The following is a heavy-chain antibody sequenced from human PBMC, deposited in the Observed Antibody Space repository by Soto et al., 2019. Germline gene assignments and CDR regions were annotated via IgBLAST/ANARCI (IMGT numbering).Heavy chain of an antibody. CDR1: GYSFTNYW. Sequence: GESLKISCKGSGYSFTNYWIGWVHQMPGKGLEWMGLIYPGDSDIRYSPSFQGQVTISADKSISTAYLQWSSLQASDTGMYYCTRHPPSPGDAFDVWGQGTMVTVSS. CDR3: TRHPPSPGDAFDV. V-gene: IGHV5-51*07. CDR2: IYPGDSDI. J-gene: IGHJ3*01.